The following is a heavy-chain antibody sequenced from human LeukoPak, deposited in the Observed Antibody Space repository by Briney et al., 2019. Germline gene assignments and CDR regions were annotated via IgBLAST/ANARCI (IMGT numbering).Heavy chain of an antibody. Sequence: SETLSLTCTVSGGSVSNNNYYWGWIRQPPGKGLEWIVSIHNGGSTYYNPSLKSRVTISVDRSKNQFSLKLSSVTAADTAVYYCARGGLSNFDYWGQGTLVTVSS. CDR1: GGSVSNNNYY. CDR2: IHNGGST. D-gene: IGHD3-16*02. CDR3: ARGGLSNFDY. J-gene: IGHJ4*02. V-gene: IGHV4-39*07.